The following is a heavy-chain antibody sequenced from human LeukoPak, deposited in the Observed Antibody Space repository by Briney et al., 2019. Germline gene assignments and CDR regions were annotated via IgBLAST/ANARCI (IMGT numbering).Heavy chain of an antibody. V-gene: IGHV4-31*03. D-gene: IGHD2-2*01. CDR3: ARETLYCSSTSCYGRLDP. CDR1: GGSISSGGYY. Sequence: SETLSLTCTVSGGSISSGGYYWSWIRQHPGKGLEWIGYIYYSGSTYYKPSLKGRVTISVDTSKNQFSLKLSSVTAADTAVYDCARETLYCSSTSCYGRLDPWGQGTLVTVSS. J-gene: IGHJ5*02. CDR2: IYYSGST.